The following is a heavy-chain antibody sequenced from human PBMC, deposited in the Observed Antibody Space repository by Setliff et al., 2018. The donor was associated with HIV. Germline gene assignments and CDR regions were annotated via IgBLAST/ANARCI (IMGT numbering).Heavy chain of an antibody. Sequence: SETLSLTCAVYGGSFSGYYWSWIRQPPGKGLEWIGEINHSGSTNYKPSLKSRVTISVDMSKNQVSLKLSSVTAADTAVYYCARATPGYNYGSRHAFDIWGQGTKVTVSS. V-gene: IGHV4-34*01. CDR1: GGSFSGYY. CDR2: INHSGST. CDR3: ARATPGYNYGSRHAFDI. J-gene: IGHJ3*02. D-gene: IGHD5-18*01.